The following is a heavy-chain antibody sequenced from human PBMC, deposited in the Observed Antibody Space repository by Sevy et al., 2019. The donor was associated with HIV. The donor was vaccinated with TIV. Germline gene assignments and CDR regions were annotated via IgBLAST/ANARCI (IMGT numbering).Heavy chain of an antibody. CDR3: ARDYSSGWYDY. J-gene: IGHJ4*02. CDR2: IKQDGSEK. Sequence: GGSLRLSCAASGFTFSSYWMSWVRQAPGKGLEWVANIKQDGSEKYYVDSVKGRFSISRDNAKNSLYLQMNSLRAEDTAVYYCARDYSSGWYDYWGQGTLVTVSS. CDR1: GFTFSSYW. D-gene: IGHD6-19*01. V-gene: IGHV3-7*01.